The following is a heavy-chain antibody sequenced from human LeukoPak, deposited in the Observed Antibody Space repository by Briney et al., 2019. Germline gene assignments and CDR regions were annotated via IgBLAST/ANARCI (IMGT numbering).Heavy chain of an antibody. CDR2: MSNNGGST. Sequence: GGSLRLSCSASGFTFSTYGMHWVRQAPGKGLEFVSTMSNNGGSTSYADSVKGRFTISRDNSKNTLYLQMSSLRAEDTAVYYCVKDTNSGYYYYGMDVWGQGTTVTVSS. J-gene: IGHJ6*02. CDR1: GFTFSTYG. D-gene: IGHD2-2*01. CDR3: VKDTNSGYYYYGMDV. V-gene: IGHV3-64D*09.